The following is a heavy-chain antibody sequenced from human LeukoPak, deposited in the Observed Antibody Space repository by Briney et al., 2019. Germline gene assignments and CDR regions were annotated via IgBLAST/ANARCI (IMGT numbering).Heavy chain of an antibody. Sequence: GGSLRLSCVASGFPFSSYWMTWVRQAPGKGLEWVANIKQDGGKKSYVDSVKGRFTISRDNAKNSLYLQMNGLRAEDTAIYYCTRVGYIDEGIDYWGRGTLVTVSS. CDR1: GFPFSSYW. J-gene: IGHJ4*02. V-gene: IGHV3-7*04. CDR2: IKQDGGKK. CDR3: TRVGYIDEGIDY. D-gene: IGHD5-24*01.